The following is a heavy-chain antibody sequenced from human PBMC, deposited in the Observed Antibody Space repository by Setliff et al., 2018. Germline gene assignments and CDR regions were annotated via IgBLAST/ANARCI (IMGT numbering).Heavy chain of an antibody. J-gene: IGHJ6*02. CDR1: GASISGSAYY. CDR2: VYSSGSP. Sequence: PSETLSLTCNVSGASISGSAYYWGWIRQPPGKGLEWIGSVYSSGSPYYNPSLKSRVTISMDTSKNQFSLKLSSVTAADTAVYYCARAAGYSSSWYHYYYGMDVWGQGTTVTVSS. V-gene: IGHV4-39*01. D-gene: IGHD6-13*01. CDR3: ARAAGYSSSWYHYYYGMDV.